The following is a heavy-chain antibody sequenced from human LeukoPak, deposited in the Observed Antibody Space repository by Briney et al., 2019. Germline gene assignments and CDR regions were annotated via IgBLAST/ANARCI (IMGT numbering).Heavy chain of an antibody. V-gene: IGHV1-18*01. CDR2: ISAYNGNT. CDR3: ARSGYSYGRSYYCYGMDV. D-gene: IGHD5-18*01. CDR1: DYTFTSYG. J-gene: IGHJ6*02. Sequence: ASVKVSCKASDYTFTSYGISWVRQAPGQGLEWMGWISAYNGNTNYAQKLQGRVTMTTDTSTSTAYMELRSLRSDDTAVYYCARSGYSYGRSYYCYGMDVWGQGTTVTVSS.